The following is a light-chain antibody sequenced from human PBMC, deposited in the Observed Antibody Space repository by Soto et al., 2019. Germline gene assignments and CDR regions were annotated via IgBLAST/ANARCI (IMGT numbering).Light chain of an antibody. Sequence: IGLTQSPSSLSASVGDRVTITCRASQGISSYLAWYQQKPGKAPKLLIYAASTLQSVVPSKFSGSGSGTDFTLTISNPQPEDFATYDCQQLNSYTHTFGQGTRLEIK. CDR1: QGISSY. J-gene: IGKJ5*01. CDR3: QQLNSYTHT. CDR2: AAS. V-gene: IGKV1-9*01.